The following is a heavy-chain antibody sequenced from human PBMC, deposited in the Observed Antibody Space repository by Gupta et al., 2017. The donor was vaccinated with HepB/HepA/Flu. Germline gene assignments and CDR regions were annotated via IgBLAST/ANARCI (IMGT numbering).Heavy chain of an antibody. D-gene: IGHD2-15*01. CDR3: ANWGKFWGGGRQRARNDAFDI. CDR2: ISGSGGST. Sequence: EVPLLESGGGLVQPGGSLRLSCAASGFTFSTPAISWVSQGPGKGLEWVAAISGSGGSTSYAESVQGRFTIARDNSKNTLYLQMNSLGAEDTAVDYCANWGKFWGGGRQRARNDAFDIWVQGTMVTVAS. J-gene: IGHJ3*02. CDR1: GFTFSTPA. V-gene: IGHV3-23*01.